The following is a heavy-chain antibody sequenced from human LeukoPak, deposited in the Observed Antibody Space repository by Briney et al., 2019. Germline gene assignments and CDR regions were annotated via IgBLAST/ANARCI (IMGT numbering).Heavy chain of an antibody. D-gene: IGHD6-13*01. CDR2: IYGNGESS. V-gene: IGHV3-23*01. CDR1: GFTFSSYS. Sequence: PXGSLRLSCAASGFTFSSYSMNWVRQAPGEGLEWVSGIYGNGESSFYAESVKGRFTISRDNSKNILYLQMNSLRAEDTAIYYCAKDRVPDGRWSLDYWGQGTLVTVSS. CDR3: AKDRVPDGRWSLDY. J-gene: IGHJ4*02.